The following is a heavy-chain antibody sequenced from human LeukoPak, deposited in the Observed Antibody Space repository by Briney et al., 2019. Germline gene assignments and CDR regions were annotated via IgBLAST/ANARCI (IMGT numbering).Heavy chain of an antibody. CDR1: GFTFGSYG. V-gene: IGHV3-30*18. CDR3: AKESGYCSSTSCYAHLFDC. J-gene: IGHJ4*02. D-gene: IGHD2-2*01. Sequence: GRSLRLSCAASGFTFGSYGMHWVRQAPGKGLEWVAVISYDGSNKYYADSVKGRFTISRDNSKNTLYLQMNSLRAEDTAVYYCAKESGYCSSTSCYAHLFDCWGQGTLVTVSS. CDR2: ISYDGSNK.